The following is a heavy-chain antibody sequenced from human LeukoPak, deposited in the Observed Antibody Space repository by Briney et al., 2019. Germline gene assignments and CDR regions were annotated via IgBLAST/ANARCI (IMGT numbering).Heavy chain of an antibody. CDR1: GGSFSGYY. Sequence: SETLTLTCAAYGGSFSGYYWSWIRQPPGKGLEWIGEINHSGSTNYNPSLKSRVTISVDTSKNQFSLKLSSVTAADTAVYYCARGAYDFWSGYYRNWFDPWAQGTLVTVSS. V-gene: IGHV4-34*01. D-gene: IGHD3-3*01. J-gene: IGHJ5*02. CDR2: INHSGST. CDR3: ARGAYDFWSGYYRNWFDP.